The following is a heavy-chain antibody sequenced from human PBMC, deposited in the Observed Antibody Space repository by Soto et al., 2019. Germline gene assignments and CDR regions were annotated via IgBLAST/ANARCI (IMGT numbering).Heavy chain of an antibody. V-gene: IGHV4-59*12. CDR2: IYYRGSS. J-gene: IGHJ4*02. CDR1: DRSITSYY. Sequence: TLSLTCTVSDRSITSYYWRWIRQPPGKGLEWIGYIYYRGSSNYSPSLKSRVTISLDTPKSQLSLKLSSVTAEDTAVYYCARLDHVMYSFDFWGPGTLVSVSS. D-gene: IGHD2-8*02. CDR3: ARLDHVMYSFDF.